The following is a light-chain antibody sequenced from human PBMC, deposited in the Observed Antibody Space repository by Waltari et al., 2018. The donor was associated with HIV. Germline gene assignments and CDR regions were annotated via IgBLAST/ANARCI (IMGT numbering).Light chain of an antibody. CDR1: SSTIGAGYD. CDR2: GNA. J-gene: IGLJ2*01. Sequence: QSVLTHPPSVSGAPGQRVTIPCTGGSSTIGAGYDVPWYQQLPGTAPKLLIYGNANRPSGVPDRFSGSKSGTSASLAITGLQAEDESDYYCQSYDSSLIGVVFGGGTKLTVL. CDR3: QSYDSSLIGVV. V-gene: IGLV1-40*01.